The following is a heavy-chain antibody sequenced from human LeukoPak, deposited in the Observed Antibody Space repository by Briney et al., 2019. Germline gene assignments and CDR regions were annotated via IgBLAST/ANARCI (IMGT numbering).Heavy chain of an antibody. V-gene: IGHV1-2*02. Sequence: ASVKVSCKASGYTFTGYYMLWVRQAPGQGLEWMGWINPNSGGTNYAQKVQGRVTMTRDTSISTAYMELSRLRSDDTAVYYCARGGMNTAMVTDYFDYWGQGTLVTVSS. CDR1: GYTFTGYY. D-gene: IGHD5-18*01. CDR3: ARGGMNTAMVTDYFDY. CDR2: INPNSGGT. J-gene: IGHJ4*02.